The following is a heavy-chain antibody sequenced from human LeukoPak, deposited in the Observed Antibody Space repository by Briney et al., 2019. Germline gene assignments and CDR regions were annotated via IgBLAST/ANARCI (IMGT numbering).Heavy chain of an antibody. J-gene: IGHJ4*02. CDR1: GYTFTSYG. Sequence: ASVKVSCKASGYTFTSYGISWVRQAPGQGLEWMGWISANDDNKNYAQKFQGRVTMTTDTSTSTAYMELSSLRSEDTAVYYCATLRSDSSGWYYFDYWGQGTLVTVSS. V-gene: IGHV1-18*01. CDR2: ISANDDNK. CDR3: ATLRSDSSGWYYFDY. D-gene: IGHD6-19*01.